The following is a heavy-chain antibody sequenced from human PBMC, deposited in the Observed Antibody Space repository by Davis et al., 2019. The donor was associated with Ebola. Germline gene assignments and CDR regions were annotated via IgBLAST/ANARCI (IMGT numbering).Heavy chain of an antibody. CDR3: TRVTGYDKPIEY. V-gene: IGHV3-21*01. Sequence: GGSLRLSCAASGFSFSSHWMHWVRQAPGKGLEWVSSISSSSSYIYYADSVKGRFTISRDNDKNTLYLQMNSLRAEDTGIYYCTRVTGYDKPIEYWGQGTLVTVSS. CDR1: GFSFSSHW. D-gene: IGHD5-12*01. J-gene: IGHJ4*02. CDR2: ISSSSSYI.